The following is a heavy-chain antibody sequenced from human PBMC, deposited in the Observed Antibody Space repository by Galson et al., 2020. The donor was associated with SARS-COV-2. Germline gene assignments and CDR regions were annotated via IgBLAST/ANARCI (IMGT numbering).Heavy chain of an antibody. J-gene: IGHJ4*02. V-gene: IGHV3-30*04. D-gene: IGHD1-26*01. Sequence: GGSLRLSCAASGFTFSSYAMHWVRQAPGKGLEWVAVISYDGSNKYYADSVKGRFTISRDNSKNTLYLQMNILRAEDTAVYYCARDRGSYHYFDYWGQGTLVTVSS. CDR2: ISYDGSNK. CDR3: ARDRGSYHYFDY. CDR1: GFTFSSYA.